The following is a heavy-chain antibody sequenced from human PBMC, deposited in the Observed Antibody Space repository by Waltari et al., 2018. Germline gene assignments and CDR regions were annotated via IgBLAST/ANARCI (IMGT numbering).Heavy chain of an antibody. J-gene: IGHJ4*02. Sequence: EVQVVESGGDLVRPGGSLRLSCVASGFNFGNYWMNWVRQIPGKGLEWVAKIKGDGSEILYADSVKGRFTISRDNARNTLYVEMNNLRDEDTAVYFCATVRYWGQGTLVTVSS. CDR3: ATVRY. CDR2: IKGDGSEI. V-gene: IGHV3-7*01. CDR1: GFNFGNYW.